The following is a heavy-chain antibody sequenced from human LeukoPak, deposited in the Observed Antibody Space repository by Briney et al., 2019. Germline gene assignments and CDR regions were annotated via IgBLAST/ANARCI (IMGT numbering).Heavy chain of an antibody. D-gene: IGHD2-15*01. V-gene: IGHV3-73*01. CDR3: IRQNCSGGSCSYVDY. J-gene: IGHJ4*02. Sequence: PGGSLELSCAASGFTFSGFYMHWVRQASGKGLEWVGLIRTKPHTYTTVYAASVQGRFTISRDDSKNTAYLQMDSLKAEDTAVYYCIRQNCSGGSCSYVDYLGQGTLVTVSS. CDR2: IRTKPHTYTT. CDR1: GFTFSGFY.